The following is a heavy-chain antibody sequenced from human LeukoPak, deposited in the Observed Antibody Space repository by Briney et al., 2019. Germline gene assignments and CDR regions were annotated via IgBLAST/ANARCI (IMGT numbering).Heavy chain of an antibody. D-gene: IGHD7-27*01. V-gene: IGHV1-18*01. CDR3: VRQSTNWGYPDF. CDR1: GYTFVSHG. Sequence: GASVKVSCKASGYTFVSHGMSWMRQAPGQGLEWVGWISAFNGETVYAQNLQGRVSMTTDTSTNTAYVELRSLTADDTAMYYCVRQSTNWGYPDFWGQGTLVTVSS. CDR2: ISAFNGET. J-gene: IGHJ4*02.